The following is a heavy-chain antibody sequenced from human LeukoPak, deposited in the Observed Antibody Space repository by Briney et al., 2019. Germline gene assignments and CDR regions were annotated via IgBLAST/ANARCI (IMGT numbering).Heavy chain of an antibody. CDR1: GASITSSHW. Sequence: PSGTLSLTCAVSGASITSSHWWSWARQPPGKGLEWIGEIHDSGTTNYKPSLKSRVTMSLDKSNSQISLKLTSVTAADTAVYYCATYFYGDYATHYFDFWGQGTLVTVSS. D-gene: IGHD4-17*01. J-gene: IGHJ4*02. V-gene: IGHV4-4*02. CDR2: IHDSGTT. CDR3: ATYFYGDYATHYFDF.